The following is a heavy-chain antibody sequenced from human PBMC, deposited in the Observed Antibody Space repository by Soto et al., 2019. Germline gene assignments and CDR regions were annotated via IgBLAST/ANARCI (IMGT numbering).Heavy chain of an antibody. J-gene: IGHJ4*02. D-gene: IGHD3-3*01. Sequence: LSLTCTVSCGSISTGVYYWSWIRQYPGKGLEWLGYIDDSGYTFYNPSLQSRLTLSMDTSKNQFSLKMSSATAADTAVYFCARKQAGFFYGIDYWGQGTLVTVSS. CDR3: ARKQAGFFYGIDY. V-gene: IGHV4-31*03. CDR1: CGSISTGVYY. CDR2: IDDSGYT.